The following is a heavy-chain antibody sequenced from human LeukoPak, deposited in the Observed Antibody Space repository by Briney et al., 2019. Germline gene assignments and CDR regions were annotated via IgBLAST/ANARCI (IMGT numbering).Heavy chain of an antibody. V-gene: IGHV4-59*08. CDR2: IYYSGST. D-gene: IGHD6-19*01. J-gene: IGHJ5*02. CDR1: GGSISSYY. Sequence: PSETLSLTCTVSGGSISSYYWSWIRQPPGKGLEWIGYIYYSGSTNYNPSLKSRVTISVDTSKNQFSLKLSSVTAADTAVYYCARSNIAVAGLFWFDPWGQGTLVTVSS. CDR3: ARSNIAVAGLFWFDP.